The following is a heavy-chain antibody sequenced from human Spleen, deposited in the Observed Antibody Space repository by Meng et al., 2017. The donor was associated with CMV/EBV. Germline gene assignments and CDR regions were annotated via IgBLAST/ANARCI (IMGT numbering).Heavy chain of an antibody. CDR2: ITGGGGTL. J-gene: IGHJ4*02. D-gene: IGHD7-27*01. V-gene: IGHV3-11*04. Sequence: LSCAASGFIFSEYYMTWIRQAPGKGLEWVAHITGGGGTLYYADSVRGRFTISRDNAKNSLYLQMSSLRAEDTAVYFCARDGTGGSLDYWGPGTLVTVSS. CDR1: GFIFSEYY. CDR3: ARDGTGGSLDY.